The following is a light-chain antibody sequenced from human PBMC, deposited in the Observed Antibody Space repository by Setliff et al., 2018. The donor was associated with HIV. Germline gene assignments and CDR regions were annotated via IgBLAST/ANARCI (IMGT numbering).Light chain of an antibody. Sequence: QSVLAQPASVSGSPGQSITISCTGNTSAVGGYDLVSWYQQHPGKAPKLIVYEVTKRPSGVSDRLSGSKSGNTASLTISGLQAADEADYYCCSYETSNTWAFGGGTKVTVL. J-gene: IGLJ3*02. CDR1: TSAVGGYDL. CDR3: CSYETSNTWA. V-gene: IGLV2-23*02. CDR2: EVT.